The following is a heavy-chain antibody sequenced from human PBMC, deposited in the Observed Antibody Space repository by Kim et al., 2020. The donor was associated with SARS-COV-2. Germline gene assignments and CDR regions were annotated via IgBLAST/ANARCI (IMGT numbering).Heavy chain of an antibody. D-gene: IGHD2-2*01. V-gene: IGHV3-33*01. J-gene: IGHJ4*02. CDR3: AREYCSSTSCYFIGD. CDR1: GFTFSSYG. CDR2: IWYDGSNK. Sequence: GGSLRLSCAASGFTFSSYGMHWVRQAPGKGLEWVAVIWYDGSNKYYADSVKGRFNISRDNSKNTLYLQMNSLRAEDTAVYYCAREYCSSTSCYFIGDWGQGTMVTVSS.